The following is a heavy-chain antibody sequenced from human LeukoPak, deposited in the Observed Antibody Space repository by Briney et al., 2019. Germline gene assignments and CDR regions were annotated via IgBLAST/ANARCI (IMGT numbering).Heavy chain of an antibody. J-gene: IGHJ4*02. V-gene: IGHV5-51*01. CDR3: ARKRATLTTNIDY. Sequence: GESLKIARKGSGYRFASHWIGWVRQMPGKGLEWMGIIYPGDSDTRYSPSFQGQVTISADKSISTAYLQWSSLKASDTAMYYCARKRATLTTNIDYWGQGTLVTVSS. D-gene: IGHD4-17*01. CDR1: GYRFASHW. CDR2: IYPGDSDT.